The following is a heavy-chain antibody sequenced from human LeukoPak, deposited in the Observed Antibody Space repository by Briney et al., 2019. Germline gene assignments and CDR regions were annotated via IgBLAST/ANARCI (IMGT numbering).Heavy chain of an antibody. CDR3: ANPPETYDFWSGLYPASGY. CDR2: ISGSGGST. J-gene: IGHJ4*02. D-gene: IGHD3-3*01. CDR1: GFTFSSYA. V-gene: IGHV3-23*01. Sequence: SGGSLRLSCAASGFTFSSYAMSWVRQAPGKGLEWVSAISGSGGSTYYADSVKGRFTISRDNSKNTLYLQMNSLRAEDTAVYYCANPPETYDFWSGLYPASGYWGQGTLVTVSS.